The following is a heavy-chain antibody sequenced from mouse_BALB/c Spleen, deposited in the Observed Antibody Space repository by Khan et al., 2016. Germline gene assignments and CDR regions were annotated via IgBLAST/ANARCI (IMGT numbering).Heavy chain of an antibody. V-gene: IGHV1S126*01. Sequence: VQLQESGTELVRPGASVKLSCKASGYIFNSYWINWVKQRPGQGLEWIGNIYPSDSYSNYNQKFRDKATLTVDKSSNTAFMQLSSPTSEDSAVYYCTRSGYYAMDYWGQGTSVTVST. D-gene: IGHD3-2*02. CDR1: GYIFNSYW. J-gene: IGHJ4*01. CDR3: TRSGYYAMDY. CDR2: IYPSDSYS.